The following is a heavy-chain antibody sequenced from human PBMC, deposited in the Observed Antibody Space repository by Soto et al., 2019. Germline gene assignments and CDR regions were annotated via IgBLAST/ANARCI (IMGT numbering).Heavy chain of an antibody. V-gene: IGHV1-69*12. CDR2: IIPIFGTA. D-gene: IGHD2-15*01. Sequence: QVQLVQSGAEVKKPGSSVKVSCKASGGTFSSYAISWVRQAPGQGLEWMGGIIPIFGTANYAQKFQGRVTITADESTSTAYMERSSLRAEDTAVYYCAREVVVAATGWFDPWGQGTLVTVSS. CDR3: AREVVVAATGWFDP. J-gene: IGHJ5*02. CDR1: GGTFSSYA.